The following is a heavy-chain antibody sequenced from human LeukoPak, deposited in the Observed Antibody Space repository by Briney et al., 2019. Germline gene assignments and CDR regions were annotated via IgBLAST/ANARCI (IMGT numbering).Heavy chain of an antibody. Sequence: PGGSLRLSCAAYGFAFSSYWMHWVRQAPGKGLVWVSAISGSGGTTYYAASVKGRFTISRDNSKNTLHLQMNSLRAEDTAAYYCAKFAQRYCSGGSCHPFDYWGQGTLVTVSS. CDR2: ISGSGGTT. V-gene: IGHV3-23*01. CDR3: AKFAQRYCSGGSCHPFDY. CDR1: GFAFSSYW. D-gene: IGHD2-15*01. J-gene: IGHJ4*02.